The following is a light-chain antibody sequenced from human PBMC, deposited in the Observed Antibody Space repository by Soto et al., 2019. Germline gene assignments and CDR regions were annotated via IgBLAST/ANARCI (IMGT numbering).Light chain of an antibody. V-gene: IGKV1-39*01. J-gene: IGKJ1*01. CDR2: AAS. CDR3: HQTYIAPAT. Sequence: EIQMTQSPSSLSASVGDRVTITCRASQSINNCLSWFQQKPGQAPKLLIYAASSLQSGVPSRFSGSGSGTDIILTIDSLQPEDFATYFCHQTYIAPATFGHGTKVGVK. CDR1: QSINNC.